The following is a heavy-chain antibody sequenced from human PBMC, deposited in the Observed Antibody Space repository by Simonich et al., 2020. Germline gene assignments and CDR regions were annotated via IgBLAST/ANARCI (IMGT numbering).Heavy chain of an antibody. V-gene: IGHV3-23*01. CDR3: AKRSGVSITGTFDY. CDR2: ISGRVGST. J-gene: IGHJ4*02. CDR1: GFTFSSYA. Sequence: EVQLLESGGGLVQPVGSLRLSCAASGFTFSSYAMSWVRQAPGRGRGGVAAISGRVGSTYYADSVKGRFTISRDNSKNTLYLQMNSLRAEDTAVYYCAKRSGVSITGTFDYWGQGTLVTVSS. D-gene: IGHD1-7*01.